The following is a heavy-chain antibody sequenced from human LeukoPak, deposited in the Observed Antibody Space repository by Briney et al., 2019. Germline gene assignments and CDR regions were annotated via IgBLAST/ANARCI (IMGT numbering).Heavy chain of an antibody. CDR2: IYYSGST. V-gene: IGHV4-59*01. D-gene: IGHD2-15*01. CDR3: ARRRGAPLSYYYMDV. J-gene: IGHJ6*03. Sequence: SETLSLTCTVSGGSISGYYWSWIRQPPGKGLEWIGYIYYSGSTNYNPSPKSRVTISVDTSKNQFSLKLSSVTAADTAVYYCARRRGAPLSYYYMDVWGKGTTVTVSS. CDR1: GGSISGYY.